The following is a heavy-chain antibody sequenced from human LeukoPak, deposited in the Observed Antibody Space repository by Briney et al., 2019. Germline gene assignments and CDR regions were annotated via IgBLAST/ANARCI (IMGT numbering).Heavy chain of an antibody. D-gene: IGHD1-26*01. J-gene: IGHJ4*02. CDR1: GFSVSGKF. V-gene: IGHV3-48*01. CDR2: ISGSSGII. CDR3: ARDYSGSYYRNTFDY. Sequence: GGSLRLSCAASGFSVSGKFMSWVRQAPGKGLEWVSYISGSSGIIDYADSVRGRFTISRDNAKNSLYLQMNSLRAEDTAVYYCARDYSGSYYRNTFDYWGQGTLVTVSS.